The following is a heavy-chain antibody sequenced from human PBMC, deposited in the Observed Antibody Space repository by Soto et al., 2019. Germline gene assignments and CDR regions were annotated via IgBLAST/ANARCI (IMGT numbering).Heavy chain of an antibody. CDR1: GGSISSSSYY. Sequence: KTSETLSLTCTVSGGSISSSSYYWGWIRQPPGKGLEWIGSIYYSGSTYYNPSLKSRVTISVDTSKNQFSLKLSSVTAADTAVYYCVRHRAFIRIAAAGTIDHWGQGTLVTVSS. CDR3: VRHRAFIRIAAAGTIDH. J-gene: IGHJ4*02. V-gene: IGHV4-39*01. D-gene: IGHD6-13*01. CDR2: IYYSGST.